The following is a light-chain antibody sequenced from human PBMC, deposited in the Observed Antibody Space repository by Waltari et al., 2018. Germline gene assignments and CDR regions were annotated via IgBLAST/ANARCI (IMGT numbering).Light chain of an antibody. Sequence: QSVLTQPPSVFAAPGQKVTISCSGSRSNIGYNYVSWYQQLPGTAPKLLIYEHNKRPSGIPDRFSGSKSGTSATLGITGLQTVDEADYYCGTWDSSLSAVVFGGGTKLTVL. CDR3: GTWDSSLSAVV. J-gene: IGLJ3*02. V-gene: IGLV1-51*01. CDR2: EHN. CDR1: RSNIGYNY.